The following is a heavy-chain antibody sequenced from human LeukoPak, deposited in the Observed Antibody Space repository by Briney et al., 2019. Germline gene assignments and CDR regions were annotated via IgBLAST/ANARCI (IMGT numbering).Heavy chain of an antibody. CDR2: IYYSGST. V-gene: IGHV4-59*01. J-gene: IGHJ4*02. CDR3: ARDRVAGLDC. CDR1: GGSISSYY. Sequence: SETLSLTCTVSGGSISSYYWSWLPQPPGKGLVWIGYIYYSGSTNYNPSLKSRVTISVDTSKNQFSLKLSSVTAADTAVYYCARDRVAGLDCWGQGTLVTVSS. D-gene: IGHD3-10*01.